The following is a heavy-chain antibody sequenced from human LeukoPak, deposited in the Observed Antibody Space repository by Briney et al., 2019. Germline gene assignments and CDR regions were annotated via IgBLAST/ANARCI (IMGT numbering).Heavy chain of an antibody. CDR2: ITGSGDDT. D-gene: IGHD3-10*01. CDR1: GFTFSAYA. V-gene: IGHV3-23*01. Sequence: PGGSLRLSCAASGFTFSAYAMSWVRQAPGKGLEWVSAITGSGDDTYYADSVKGRFPISRDSSRNTLYLQMNSLRAEDTAVYYCAKYTPANYYGSGSLFDYWGQGALVTVSS. CDR3: AKYTPANYYGSGSLFDY. J-gene: IGHJ4*02.